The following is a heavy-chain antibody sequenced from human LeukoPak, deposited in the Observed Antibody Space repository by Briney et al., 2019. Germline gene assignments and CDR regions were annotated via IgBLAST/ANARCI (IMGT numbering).Heavy chain of an antibody. D-gene: IGHD5-18*01. J-gene: IGHJ4*02. CDR3: ARGVDTAMVIFDY. CDR1: GGSISSYY. CDR2: IYYIGCT. V-gene: IGHV4-59*01. Sequence: PSETLSLTCTVSGGSISSYYWSWVRQPPGKGLEWVGYIYYIGCTNYNPPLKSGVTLSVDTSKNHFPLELRPVTAADTAVYYCARGVDTAMVIFDYWGQGTLVTVSS.